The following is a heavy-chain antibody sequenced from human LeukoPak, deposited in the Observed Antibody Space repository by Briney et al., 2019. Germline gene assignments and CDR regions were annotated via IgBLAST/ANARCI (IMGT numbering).Heavy chain of an antibody. CDR2: IGRDSSYI. D-gene: IGHD4-23*01. Sequence: GGSLRLSCAASGFAFSTHNMNWVRQAPGKGLEWVSSIGRDSSYIYYADSLKGRFTISRDNSKNTLYLQMNSLRAEDTAVYYCAKWVVTDYWGQGTLVTVSS. CDR3: AKWVVTDY. CDR1: GFAFSTHN. J-gene: IGHJ4*02. V-gene: IGHV3-21*04.